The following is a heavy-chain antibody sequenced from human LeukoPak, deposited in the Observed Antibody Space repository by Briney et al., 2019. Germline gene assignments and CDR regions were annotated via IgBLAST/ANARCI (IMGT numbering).Heavy chain of an antibody. D-gene: IGHD4-23*01. Sequence: SETLSLTCAVYGGSFSGYYWSWIRQPPGKGLEWIGEINHSGSTNYNPSLKSRVTISVDTSKNQFSLKLSSVTAADTAVYYCARGPSHETMVVTLGSLYYYMDVWGKGTTVTVSS. V-gene: IGHV4-34*01. CDR2: INHSGST. J-gene: IGHJ6*03. CDR1: GGSFSGYY. CDR3: ARGPSHETMVVTLGSLYYYMDV.